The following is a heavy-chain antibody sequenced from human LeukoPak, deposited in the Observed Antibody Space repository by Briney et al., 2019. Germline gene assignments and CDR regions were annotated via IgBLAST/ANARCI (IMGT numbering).Heavy chain of an antibody. CDR1: GFTFSNYN. CDR2: ISTSGRAI. D-gene: IGHD6-19*01. Sequence: PGGSLRLSCAASGFTFSNYNMNWVRQAPGKGLEWVSYISTSGRAIFYADSVKGRFTISRDNAKNSLFLQMNSLRDEDTAVYYCARDTSSGCDYWGQGTLVTVSS. V-gene: IGHV3-48*02. J-gene: IGHJ4*02. CDR3: ARDTSSGCDY.